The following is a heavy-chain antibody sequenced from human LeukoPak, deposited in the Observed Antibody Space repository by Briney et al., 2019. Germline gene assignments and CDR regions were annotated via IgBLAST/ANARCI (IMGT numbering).Heavy chain of an antibody. Sequence: SETLSLTCTVSGGSISSYYWSWIRQPPGKGLDWIGYIYYSGSTNYNPSLKSRVTISVDTSKNQFSLKLSSVTAADTAVYYCARDKGIVATTHYGMDVWGQGTTVTVSS. CDR3: ARDKGIVATTHYGMDV. J-gene: IGHJ6*02. D-gene: IGHD5-12*01. CDR2: IYYSGST. V-gene: IGHV4-59*01. CDR1: GGSISSYY.